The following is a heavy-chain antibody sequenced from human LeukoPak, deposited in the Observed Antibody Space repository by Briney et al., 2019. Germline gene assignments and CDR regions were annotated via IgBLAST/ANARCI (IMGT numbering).Heavy chain of an antibody. CDR2: INPNSGAT. D-gene: IGHD2-21*02. CDR3: ARAHAVTASFDF. Sequence: ASVKVSCKASGYAFTDYYMYWVRQAPGQGLEWMGLINPNSGATNYAQKFQGRVTMSRDTSISTAYMELSSLISDDTAVYYCARAHAVTASFDFWGQGALVTVSS. J-gene: IGHJ4*02. V-gene: IGHV1-2*02. CDR1: GYAFTDYY.